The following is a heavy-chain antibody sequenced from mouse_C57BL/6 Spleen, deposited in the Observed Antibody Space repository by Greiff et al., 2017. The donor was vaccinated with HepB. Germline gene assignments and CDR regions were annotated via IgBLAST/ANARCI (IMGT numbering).Heavy chain of an antibody. CDR3: VRLDGYYGGFAY. J-gene: IGHJ3*01. CDR2: IRSKSNNYAT. CDR1: GFSFNTYA. D-gene: IGHD2-3*01. Sequence: VQLKESGGGLVQPKGSLKLSCAASGFSFNTYAMNWVRQAPGKGLEWVARIRSKSNNYATYYADSVKDRFTISRDDSESMLYLQMNNLKTEDTAMYYCVRLDGYYGGFAYWGQGTLVTVSA. V-gene: IGHV10-1*01.